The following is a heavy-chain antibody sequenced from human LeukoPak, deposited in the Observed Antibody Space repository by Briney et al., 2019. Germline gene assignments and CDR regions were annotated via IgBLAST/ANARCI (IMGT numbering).Heavy chain of an antibody. CDR2: IYWDDEK. CDR1: GFSLTTYGVG. CDR3: AHLNFYNDGGYSRAFEY. V-gene: IGHV2-5*02. J-gene: IGHJ4*02. Sequence: SGPTLVNPTQTLTLTCTFSGFSLTTYGVGVGWIRQPPGKALEGLALIYWDDEKRYRPSLRTRLTITKDTSKSQVVLTLTNMDPVDTATYHCAHLNFYNDGGYSRAFEYWGQGTLVTVSS. D-gene: IGHD2-15*01.